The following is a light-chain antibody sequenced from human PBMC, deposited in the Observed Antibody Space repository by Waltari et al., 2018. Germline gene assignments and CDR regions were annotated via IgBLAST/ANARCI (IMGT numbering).Light chain of an antibody. V-gene: IGKV1-39*01. CDR3: QQYAGSPPGYT. Sequence: DIQMTQSPSSLSASVGDRVTITCRASQSISSYLNWYQQKPGKAPKLLIYAASSLQSGVPSRFSGSGSGTDFTLTISRLEPEDFAVYYCQQYAGSPPGYTFGQGTKLEIK. CDR2: AAS. CDR1: QSISSY. J-gene: IGKJ2*01.